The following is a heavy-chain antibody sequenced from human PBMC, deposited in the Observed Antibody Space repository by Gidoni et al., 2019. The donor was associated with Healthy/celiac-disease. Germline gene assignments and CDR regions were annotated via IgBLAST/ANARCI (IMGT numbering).Heavy chain of an antibody. D-gene: IGHD3-22*01. CDR2: ISSSGSTI. CDR1: GFTFSDSY. J-gene: IGHJ4*02. Sequence: QAQLVESGGGLVKPGGSLRPSCAASGFTFSDSYMSWIRQAPGQGLEWISYISSSGSTIYYADSVKGRFTISRDNAKNSLYLQMNSLRAEDTAVYYCARHYYYDSSGYYYYFDYWGQGTLVTVSS. CDR3: ARHYYYDSSGYYYYFDY. V-gene: IGHV3-11*01.